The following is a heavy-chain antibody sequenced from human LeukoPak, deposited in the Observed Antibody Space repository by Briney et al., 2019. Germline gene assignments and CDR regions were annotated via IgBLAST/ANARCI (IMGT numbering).Heavy chain of an antibody. J-gene: IGHJ4*02. CDR1: GYTFTGYF. CDR3: ARDLSSTANWEFDY. CDR2: INLNSGDT. V-gene: IGHV1-2*06. Sequence: ASVKVSCKASGYTFTGYFMHWVRQAPGQGLEWMGRINLNSGDTYYVQNFQGRVTMTRDTSISTAHVELSRLPSDDTAIYYCARDLSSTANWEFDYWGQGTLVTVSS. D-gene: IGHD1-26*01.